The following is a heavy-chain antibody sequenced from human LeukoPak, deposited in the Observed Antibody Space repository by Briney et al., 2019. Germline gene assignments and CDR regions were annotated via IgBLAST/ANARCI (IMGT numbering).Heavy chain of an antibody. CDR1: GGSMSSYF. Sequence: SETLSLTCAVSGGSMSSYFWSWIRQPPGKGLEWMGYIYHSGSTHYNPSHKSRGTISIDTSKNQFALRLSSVTAADTAVYYCARGVNTAMVQGFYYYYMDVWGKGTTVTVSS. V-gene: IGHV4-59*01. CDR3: ARGVNTAMVQGFYYYYMDV. J-gene: IGHJ6*03. D-gene: IGHD5-18*01. CDR2: IYHSGST.